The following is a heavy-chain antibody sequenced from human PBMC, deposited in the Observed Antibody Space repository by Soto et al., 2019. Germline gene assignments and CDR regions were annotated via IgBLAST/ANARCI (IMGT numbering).Heavy chain of an antibody. CDR3: ARLDYGDYSDY. Sequence: QLQLQESGPGLVKPSETLSLTCTVSGGSISSSSYYWGWIRQPPGKGLEGIRSIYYSGSTYYSPSLKSRVTISIHTIKNQFSLKLTSVTAADTAVYYCARLDYGDYSDYWGQGTLVTVSS. D-gene: IGHD4-17*01. CDR1: GGSISSSSYY. CDR2: IYYSGST. J-gene: IGHJ4*02. V-gene: IGHV4-39*01.